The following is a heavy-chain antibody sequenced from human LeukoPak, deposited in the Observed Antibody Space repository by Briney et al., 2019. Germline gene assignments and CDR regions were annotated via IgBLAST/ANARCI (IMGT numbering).Heavy chain of an antibody. D-gene: IGHD2-2*01. Sequence: PGGSLRLSCAASGFTFSSYGMHWVRQAPGKGLEWVSSISSSSSYIYYADSVKGRFTISRDNAKNSLYLQMNSLRAEDTAVYYCARVDCSSTSCYETGGGNNWFDPWGQGTLVTVSS. J-gene: IGHJ5*02. CDR1: GFTFSSYG. CDR2: ISSSSSYI. V-gene: IGHV3-21*01. CDR3: ARVDCSSTSCYETGGGNNWFDP.